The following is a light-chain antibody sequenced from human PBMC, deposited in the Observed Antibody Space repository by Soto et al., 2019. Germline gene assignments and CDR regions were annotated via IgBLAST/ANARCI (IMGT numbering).Light chain of an antibody. CDR3: QQYGSSGT. Sequence: EIVLTQSPDTLSLSPGERATLSCRASQSVSSNYLAWYQQKPGQAPRLLIYAASSRATDIPDRFSGSGSGTDFTLTISRLEPEDFAVYYCQQYGSSGTFGQGTKVDIK. J-gene: IGKJ1*01. CDR1: QSVSSNY. V-gene: IGKV3-20*01. CDR2: AAS.